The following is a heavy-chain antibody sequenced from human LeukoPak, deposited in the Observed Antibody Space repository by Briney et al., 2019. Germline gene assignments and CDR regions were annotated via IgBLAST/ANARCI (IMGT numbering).Heavy chain of an antibody. Sequence: GGSLRLSCAASGFTFSTYCMNWVRQAPGKGLEWVSYISSSSSTVYSADSVRGRFTISRDNAKNSLYLQMNSLSAEDTAVYYCARDSPPDIWGQGTMVTVSS. CDR2: ISSSSSTV. CDR3: ARDSPPDI. CDR1: GFTFSTYC. J-gene: IGHJ3*02. V-gene: IGHV3-48*01.